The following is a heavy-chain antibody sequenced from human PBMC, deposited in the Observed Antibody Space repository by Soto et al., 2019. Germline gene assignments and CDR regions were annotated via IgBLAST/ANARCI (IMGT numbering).Heavy chain of an antibody. CDR2: IDWDDDK. CDR3: ARATGTTSYYYYMDV. V-gene: IGHV2-70*11. D-gene: IGHD1-1*01. CDR1: GFSLSTSGMC. J-gene: IGHJ6*03. Sequence: SGPTLVNTTQTLTLTCIFSGFSLSTSGMCVSWIRQPPGKALEWLARIDWDDDKYYSTSLKTRLTISKDTSKNQVVLTMTNMDPVDTATYYCARATGTTSYYYYMDVWGKGTTVTVSS.